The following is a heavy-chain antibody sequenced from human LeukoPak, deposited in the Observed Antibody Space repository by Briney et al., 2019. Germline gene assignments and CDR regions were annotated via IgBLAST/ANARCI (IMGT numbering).Heavy chain of an antibody. V-gene: IGHV1-69*05. CDR2: IIPIFGTA. CDR1: GGTFSSYA. CDR3: ARDLLSTTRYYYDDAFDI. J-gene: IGHJ3*02. D-gene: IGHD3-22*01. Sequence: GASVKVSCKASGGTFSSYAISWVRQAPGQGLEWMGGIIPIFGTANYAQKFQGRVTITTDESTSTAYMELSSLRSEDTAVYYCARDLLSTTRYYYDDAFDIWGQGTMVTVSS.